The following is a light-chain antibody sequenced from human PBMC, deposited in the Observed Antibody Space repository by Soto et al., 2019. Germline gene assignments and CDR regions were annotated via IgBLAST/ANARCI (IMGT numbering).Light chain of an antibody. CDR2: XXX. Sequence: QSALTQPASVSGSPGQSITISCTGTSSDVGSYNLVSWYQQHPGKAPKLMIYXXXXXXXXXXXXXXXSKSGNTASLTISGXXXXXXXXXXCCSYAGSSTSVVFGGGTKVTVL. CDR3: CSYAGSSTSVV. V-gene: IGLV2-23*01. J-gene: IGLJ2*01. CDR1: SSDVGSYNL.